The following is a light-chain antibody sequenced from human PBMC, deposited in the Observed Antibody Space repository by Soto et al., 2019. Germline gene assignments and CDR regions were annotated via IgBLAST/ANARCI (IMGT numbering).Light chain of an antibody. Sequence: QSVLTQPASVSGSPGQSITISCTGTSSDVGGYNYVSWYQHHPGKAPQLMIHEVSNRPSGVSNRFTGSKSGNTASLTISGLQAEDEADYYCGSYSSTSTRVFGTGTKLTVL. CDR3: GSYSSTSTRV. J-gene: IGLJ1*01. CDR1: SSDVGGYNY. CDR2: EVS. V-gene: IGLV2-14*01.